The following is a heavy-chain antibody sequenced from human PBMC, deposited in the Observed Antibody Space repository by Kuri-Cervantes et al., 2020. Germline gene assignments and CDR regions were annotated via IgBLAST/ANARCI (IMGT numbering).Heavy chain of an antibody. CDR1: GFSFSSYS. J-gene: IGHJ4*02. D-gene: IGHD6-19*01. Sequence: GESLKISCASSGFSFSSYSMSVVRQAPGKGLEWVSYISSSGDTKFYADSMKGRFTISRDNAKNSPYLQMNSMSAEDTDLYYCAKDWSLSSGCFDYWGQGTLVTVSS. CDR3: AKDWSLSSGCFDY. CDR2: ISSSGDTK. V-gene: IGHV3-48*04.